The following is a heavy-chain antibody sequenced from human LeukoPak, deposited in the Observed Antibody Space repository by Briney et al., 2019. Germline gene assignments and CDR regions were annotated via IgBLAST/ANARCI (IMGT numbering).Heavy chain of an antibody. CDR1: GFTFSSYW. D-gene: IGHD3-22*01. V-gene: IGHV3-74*01. J-gene: IGHJ4*02. Sequence: GGSLRLSCAASGFTFSSYWMHWVRQAPGKGLVWVSRINSDGSTITYADSVKGRFTISRDNAKNSLYLQMNSLRAEDTAVYYCARESYYDSSGYYSSLGYWGQGTLVTVSS. CDR3: ARESYYDSSGYYSSLGY. CDR2: INSDGSTI.